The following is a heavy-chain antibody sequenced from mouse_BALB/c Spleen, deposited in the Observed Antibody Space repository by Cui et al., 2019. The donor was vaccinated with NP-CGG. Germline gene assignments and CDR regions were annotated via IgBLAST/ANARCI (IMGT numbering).Heavy chain of an antibody. V-gene: IGHV1-72*01. CDR2: IDPNSGGT. D-gene: IGHD1-1*01. CDR1: GYTFTNYW. J-gene: IGHJ2*01. CDR3: ARYDYYGSSYFDY. Sequence: QVQLQQPGAELVKPGASVKLSCKASGYTFTNYWMHWVKQRPGQGLEWIGRIDPNSGGTKYNENFKSKATLTVDKPSSTAYMQLSSLTSEDSEVYYCARYDYYGSSYFDYWGQGTTLTVSS.